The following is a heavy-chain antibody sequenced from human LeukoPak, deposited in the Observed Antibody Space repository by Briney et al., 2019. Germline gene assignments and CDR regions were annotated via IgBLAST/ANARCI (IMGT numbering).Heavy chain of an antibody. V-gene: IGHV4-31*03. J-gene: IGHJ4*02. CDR3: ARNLFYRDYYDSSGYYD. CDR2: IYYSGST. D-gene: IGHD3-22*01. CDR1: GGSISSGGYY. Sequence: TSETLSLTCTVSGGSISSGGYYWSWIRQHPGKGLEWIGYIYYSGSTYYNPSLKSRVTISVDTSKNQFSLKLSSVTAADTAVYYRARNLFYRDYYDSSGYYDWGQGTLVTVSS.